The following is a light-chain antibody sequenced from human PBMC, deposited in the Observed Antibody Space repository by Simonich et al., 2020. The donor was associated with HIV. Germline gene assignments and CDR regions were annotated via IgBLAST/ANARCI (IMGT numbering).Light chain of an antibody. CDR1: QSVRSN. CDR3: QQYGSSPLFT. J-gene: IGKJ3*01. CDR2: GAS. V-gene: IGKV3-15*01. Sequence: EIVMTQSPATLSVSPGERATFSCRASQSVRSNLVWYQQKPGQAPRLLIYGASTRATGIPTRFSGSGSGTEFTLTISSMQSEDFAVYYCQQYGSSPLFTFGPGTKVDIK.